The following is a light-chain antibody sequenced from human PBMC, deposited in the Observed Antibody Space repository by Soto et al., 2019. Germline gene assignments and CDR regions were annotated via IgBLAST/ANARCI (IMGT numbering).Light chain of an antibody. CDR2: GAS. CDR3: QQYGSSRT. Sequence: EIVLTQSPGTLSLSPGEGAKLPCRASQSVSSSYLAWYQQKPGQAPRLLIYGASSRATGIPDRFSGSGSGTDFTLTISRLEPEDFAVYYCQQYGSSRTFGQGTKVDIK. V-gene: IGKV3-20*01. CDR1: QSVSSSY. J-gene: IGKJ1*01.